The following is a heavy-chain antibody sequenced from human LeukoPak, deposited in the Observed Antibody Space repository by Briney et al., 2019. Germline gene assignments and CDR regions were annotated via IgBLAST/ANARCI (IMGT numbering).Heavy chain of an antibody. CDR1: GFTFSSYA. CDR3: ARGFGNYYYGTDV. D-gene: IGHD1-14*01. V-gene: IGHV3-33*08. Sequence: GGSLRLSCAASGFTFSSYAMHWVRQAPGKGLEWVAVIWHDGSNKYYADFVKGRFTISRDNSKNTLYLQMNSLRAEDTAVYYCARGFGNYYYGTDVWGQGTTVTVSS. CDR2: IWHDGSNK. J-gene: IGHJ6*02.